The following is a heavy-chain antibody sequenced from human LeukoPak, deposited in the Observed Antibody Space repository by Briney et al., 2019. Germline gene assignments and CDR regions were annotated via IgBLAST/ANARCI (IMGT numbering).Heavy chain of an antibody. Sequence: PGGSLRLSCAVSGFIFSSNHMNWVRQAPGKGLEWVSYISSSGSTIYYADSVKGRFTISRDNAKNSLYLQMNSLRAEDTAVYYCARIAYSSSWPNWFDPWGQGTLVTVSS. J-gene: IGHJ5*02. CDR2: ISSSGSTI. CDR1: GFIFSSNH. CDR3: ARIAYSSSWPNWFDP. V-gene: IGHV3-48*03. D-gene: IGHD6-13*01.